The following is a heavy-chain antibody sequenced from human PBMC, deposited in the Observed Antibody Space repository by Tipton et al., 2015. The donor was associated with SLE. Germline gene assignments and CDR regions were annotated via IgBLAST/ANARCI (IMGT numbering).Heavy chain of an antibody. CDR2: IYYSGST. J-gene: IGHJ4*02. CDR3: ARSSGMVDY. V-gene: IGHV4-39*01. CDR1: GGSISSSSYY. D-gene: IGHD3-10*01. Sequence: TLSLTCTVPGGSISSSSYYWGWIRQPPGKGLEWIGSIYYSGSTNYNPSLKSRVTISVDTSKNQFSLKLSSVTAADTAVYYCARSSGMVDYWGQGTLVTVSS.